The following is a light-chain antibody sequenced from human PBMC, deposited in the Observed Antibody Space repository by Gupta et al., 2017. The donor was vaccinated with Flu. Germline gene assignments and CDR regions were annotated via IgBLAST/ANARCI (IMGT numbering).Light chain of an antibody. J-gene: IGKJ3*01. CDR1: QNIRKY. CDR3: QQNYDTPYT. V-gene: IGKV1-39*01. Sequence: PSSLSASVGDRVTITCRASQNIRKYLNWYQQKPGKAPKLLIYVASTVQSGAPSRFSGSGSGTVFTLTISSLQPEDFATYFCQQNYDTPYTFGPGTKLDIK. CDR2: VAS.